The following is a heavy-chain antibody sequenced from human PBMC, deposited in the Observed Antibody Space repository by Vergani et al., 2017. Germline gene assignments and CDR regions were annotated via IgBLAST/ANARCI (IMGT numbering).Heavy chain of an antibody. CDR1: GGSISSSSYY. V-gene: IGHV4-30-4*01. D-gene: IGHD3-10*01. CDR2: IYYSGST. Sequence: QLQLQESGPGLVKPSETLSLTCTVSGGSISSSSYYWSWIRQPPGKGLEWIGYIYYSGSTYYNPSLKSRVTISVDTSKNQFSLKLSSVTAAETAVYYCARSDAHGSGRNDAFDIWGQGTMVTVSS. J-gene: IGHJ3*02. CDR3: ARSDAHGSGRNDAFDI.